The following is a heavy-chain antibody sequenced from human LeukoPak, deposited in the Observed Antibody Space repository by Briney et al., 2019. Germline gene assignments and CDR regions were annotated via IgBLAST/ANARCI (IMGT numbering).Heavy chain of an antibody. CDR2: ISPSGGST. CDR3: ARGFDWLEYYFDC. D-gene: IGHD3-9*01. V-gene: IGHV1-46*01. CDR1: GYTFTSNY. Sequence: ASVKVSCKAFGYTFTSNYMHWVRQAPGQGPEWMGVISPSGGSTTYAQKFQGRATLTRDMSTSTDYLELSSLRSEDTAVYYCARGFDWLEYYFDCWGQGTLVTVSS. J-gene: IGHJ4*02.